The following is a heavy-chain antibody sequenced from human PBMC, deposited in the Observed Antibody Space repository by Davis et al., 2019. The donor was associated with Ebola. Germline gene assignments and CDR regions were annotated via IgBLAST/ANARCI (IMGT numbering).Heavy chain of an antibody. Sequence: AASVKVSCKASGGTFSSYAISWVRQAPGQGLEWMGRIIPILGIANYAQKFQGRVTITADKSTSTAYMELSSLRSEDTAVYYCAREEEAEWLLYRYSWFDPWGQGTLVTVSS. CDR3: AREEEAEWLLYRYSWFDP. V-gene: IGHV1-69*04. J-gene: IGHJ5*02. CDR1: GGTFSSYA. D-gene: IGHD3-3*01. CDR2: IIPILGIA.